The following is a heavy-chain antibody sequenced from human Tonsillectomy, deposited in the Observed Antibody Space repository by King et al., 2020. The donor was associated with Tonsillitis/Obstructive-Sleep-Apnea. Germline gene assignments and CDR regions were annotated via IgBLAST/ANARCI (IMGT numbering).Heavy chain of an antibody. D-gene: IGHD1-26*01. CDR1: GYSITSGYY. J-gene: IGHJ4*02. CDR2: IHHSGST. Sequence: QLQESGPGLVKPSETLSLTCTVSGYSITSGYYWGWIRQSPGKGLEWIGSIHHSGSTYYNPSLKSRVTISADTSKNQFSLRLSSVTAADTAVYYCAGEGRLGATRFDFWGQGTLVTVSS. V-gene: IGHV4-38-2*02. CDR3: AGEGRLGATRFDF.